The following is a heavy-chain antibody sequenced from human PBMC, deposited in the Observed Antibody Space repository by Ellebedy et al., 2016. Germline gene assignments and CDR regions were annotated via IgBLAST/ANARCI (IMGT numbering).Heavy chain of an antibody. Sequence: ASVKVSCXASGYTFTSYDINWVRQATGQGLEWMGWINPNSGGTNYAQKFQGRVTMTRDTSISTAYMELSRLRSDDTAVYYCARDDVDTAIDYWGQGTLVTVSS. CDR1: GYTFTSYD. CDR2: INPNSGGT. V-gene: IGHV1-2*02. J-gene: IGHJ4*02. D-gene: IGHD5-18*01. CDR3: ARDDVDTAIDY.